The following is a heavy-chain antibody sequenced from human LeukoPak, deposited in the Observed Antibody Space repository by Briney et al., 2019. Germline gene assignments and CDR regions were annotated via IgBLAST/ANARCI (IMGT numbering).Heavy chain of an antibody. J-gene: IGHJ4*02. CDR1: GGSISSSSYS. Sequence: SETLSLTCTVSGGSISSSSYSWGWIRQPPGKGLEWIAYLFDSVNTKDNPSLQSRLTLSADTSKNQFTLRLSSVTAADTAVYYCATIKRGSIFGYFDFWGQGIKVTVSS. D-gene: IGHD5-18*01. CDR3: ATIKRGSIFGYFDF. V-gene: IGHV4-61*05. CDR2: LFDSVNT.